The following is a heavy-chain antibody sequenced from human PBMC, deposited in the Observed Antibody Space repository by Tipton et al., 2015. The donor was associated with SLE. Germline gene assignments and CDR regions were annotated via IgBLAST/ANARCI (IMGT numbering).Heavy chain of an antibody. CDR2: IYYSGST. D-gene: IGHD4-17*01. Sequence: LRLSCTVSGGSISSYYWGWIRQPPGKGLEWIGSIYYSGSTYYNPSLKSRVTISVDTSKNQFSLKLSSVTAADTAVYYCARPTGGTVTGAFDIWGQGTMVTVSS. CDR3: ARPTGGTVTGAFDI. V-gene: IGHV4-39*07. J-gene: IGHJ3*02. CDR1: GGSISSYY.